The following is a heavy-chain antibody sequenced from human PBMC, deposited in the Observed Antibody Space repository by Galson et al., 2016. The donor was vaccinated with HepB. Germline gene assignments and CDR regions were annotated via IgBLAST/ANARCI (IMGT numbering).Heavy chain of an antibody. V-gene: IGHV2-70*01. J-gene: IGHJ4*02. Sequence: PALVKPTQTLTLTCTFSGFSLSTSGMCVSWIRQPPGKALDWLAFIDWDDDKYYSKSLKTRLTISKDTSKNQVVLTMTNMDPMDTATYYCARASYNSGSGSSYPGNWYLDYWGQGTLVTVSS. CDR3: ARASYNSGSGSSYPGNWYLDY. CDR2: IDWDDDK. CDR1: GFSLSTSGMC. D-gene: IGHD3-10*01.